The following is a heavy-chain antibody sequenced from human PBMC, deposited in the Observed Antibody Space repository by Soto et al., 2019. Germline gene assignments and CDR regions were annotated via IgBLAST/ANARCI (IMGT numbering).Heavy chain of an antibody. Sequence: PGGSLRLSCSASGFSFSSFSMHWLRQAPGKGLEYVSTIFGEGATTYYADSVKGRFTVSRDNSKNTLYLQMSSLTAEDTALYYCVKSGDSLGSGWYFFQQWGQGTPVTVSS. CDR1: GFSFSSFS. CDR2: IFGEGATT. J-gene: IGHJ1*01. D-gene: IGHD6-19*01. V-gene: IGHV3-64D*06. CDR3: VKSGDSLGSGWYFFQQ.